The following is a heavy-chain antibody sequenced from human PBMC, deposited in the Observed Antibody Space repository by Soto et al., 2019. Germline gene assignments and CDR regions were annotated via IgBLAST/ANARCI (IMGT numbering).Heavy chain of an antibody. Sequence: ETLSLTCAVSGGSISSSNWWSWVRQPPGKGLEWIGEIYHSGSTNYNPSLKSRVTISVDKSKNQFSLKLSSVTAADTAVYFCARDPNYYAAGGGVDYGGRGTLVTVS. CDR1: GGSISSSNW. CDR2: IYHSGST. D-gene: IGHD3-10*01. V-gene: IGHV4-4*01. CDR3: ARDPNYYAAGGGVDY. J-gene: IGHJ4*02.